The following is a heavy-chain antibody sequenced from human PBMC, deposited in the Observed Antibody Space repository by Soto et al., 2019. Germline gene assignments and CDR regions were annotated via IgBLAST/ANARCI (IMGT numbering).Heavy chain of an antibody. CDR3: AKFQRAYFGSGSQPDY. Sequence: PGGSLRLSCVASGFTFSTFAMSWVRQAPGKGPEWVSCISSSAITHYVDSVKGRFTISRDNSKNTLYLQMNNLRVEDTAVFYCAKFQRAYFGSGSQPDYWGQGTLVTVSS. CDR2: ISSSAIT. V-gene: IGHV3-23*01. D-gene: IGHD3-10*01. CDR1: GFTFSTFA. J-gene: IGHJ4*02.